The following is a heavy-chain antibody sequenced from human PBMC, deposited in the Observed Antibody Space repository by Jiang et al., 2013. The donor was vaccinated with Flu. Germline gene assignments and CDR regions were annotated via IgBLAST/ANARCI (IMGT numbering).Heavy chain of an antibody. CDR1: GFTFSDYY. D-gene: IGHD3-22*01. V-gene: IGHV3-11*01. Sequence: QLVESGGGLVKPGGSLRLSCAASGFTFSDYYMSWIRQAPGKGLEWVSYISTSGSTIYYADSVKGRFTISRDNTKNSLYLEMNGLRAEDTAVYYCAREDVDYYDSSGYDYWGQGTLVTVSS. CDR2: ISTSGSTI. CDR3: AREDVDYYDSSGYDY. J-gene: IGHJ4*02.